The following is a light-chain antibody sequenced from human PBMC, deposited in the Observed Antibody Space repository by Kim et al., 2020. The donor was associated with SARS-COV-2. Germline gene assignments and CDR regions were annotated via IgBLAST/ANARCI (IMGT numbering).Light chain of an antibody. CDR1: SSNIGSNT. CDR3: ATWDDSLNGV. J-gene: IGLJ3*02. V-gene: IGLV1-44*01. Sequence: PGQSVTISCSGSSSNIGSNTVNWYQQLPGTAPKLLICNNNQRPSGVPDRFSGSKSGTSASLAISGLQSEDEADYYCATWDDSLNGVFGGGTKLTVL. CDR2: NNN.